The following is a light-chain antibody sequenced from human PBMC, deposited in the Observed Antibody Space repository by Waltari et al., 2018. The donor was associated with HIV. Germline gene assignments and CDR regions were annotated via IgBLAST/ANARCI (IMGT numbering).Light chain of an antibody. CDR1: QSLLYKSNNKNY. J-gene: IGKJ4*01. V-gene: IGKV4-1*01. Sequence: DIVMTQSPDSLAVSLGERATINCRSSQSLLYKSNNKNYLAWYQQKPGQPPNLLIYWASTRESGVPDRFSGSGSGTDFTLTISSLQAEDVAVYYCQQYYSTPQLSFGGGTKVEIK. CDR3: QQYYSTPQLS. CDR2: WAS.